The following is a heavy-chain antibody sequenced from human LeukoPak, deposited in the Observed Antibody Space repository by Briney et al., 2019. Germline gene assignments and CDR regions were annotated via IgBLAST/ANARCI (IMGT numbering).Heavy chain of an antibody. CDR1: GYTFTSYD. CDR3: ARGPMLGYCSGGSCYPPPWFDL. Sequence: ASVKVSCKASGYTFTSYDINWVRQATGQGLEWMGWMNPNSGNTGYAQKFQGRVTMTRNTSISTAYMELSSLRSEDTAVYYCARGPMLGYCSGGSCYPPPWFDLWGQGTLVTVSS. CDR2: MNPNSGNT. V-gene: IGHV1-8*01. J-gene: IGHJ5*02. D-gene: IGHD2-15*01.